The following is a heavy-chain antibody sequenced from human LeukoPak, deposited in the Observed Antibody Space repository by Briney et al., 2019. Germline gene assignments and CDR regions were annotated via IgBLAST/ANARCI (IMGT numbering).Heavy chain of an antibody. D-gene: IGHD3-16*01. V-gene: IGHV3-15*01. J-gene: IGHJ4*02. Sequence: GGSLRLSCAASGFTFSNAWMSWVRQAPGKGLEWVGRIRGKTDGGTPDYAAPVKGRFTISRDNSKNTLYLQMNSLRAEDTAVYYCAKDSPLILMSYFDYWGQGTLVTVSS. CDR1: GFTFSNAW. CDR3: AKDSPLILMSYFDY. CDR2: IRGKTDGGTP.